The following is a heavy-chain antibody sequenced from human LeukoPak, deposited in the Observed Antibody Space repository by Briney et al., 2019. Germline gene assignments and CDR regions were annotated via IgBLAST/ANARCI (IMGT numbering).Heavy chain of an antibody. CDR2: IEQDGSEK. CDR1: GFTFSNYW. Sequence: GGSLRLSCAASGFTFSNYWMSWVRQAPGKGLKWVANIEQDGSEKIYVDSVKGRFTISRDNAKNSVYLQMNSLRAEDTAMYYCARAPRGAVVSFSDYWGQGTLVTVSS. V-gene: IGHV3-7*01. CDR3: ARAPRGAVVSFSDY. D-gene: IGHD3-16*02. J-gene: IGHJ4*02.